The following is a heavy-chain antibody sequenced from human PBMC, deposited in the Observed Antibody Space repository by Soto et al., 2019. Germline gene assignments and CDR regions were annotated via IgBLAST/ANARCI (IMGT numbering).Heavy chain of an antibody. CDR3: ARGGGITMVQAVS. J-gene: IGHJ5*02. CDR2: ISSSGSTI. CDR1: GFTFSDYY. D-gene: IGHD3-10*01. Sequence: QVQLVESGGGWVKPGGSLRLSCAASGFTFSDYYMSLIRQAPGKGLEWVAYISSSGSTIYYADSVKGRFTLSRDNAKNPLYLQLSSLRAEDTAVYYCARGGGITMVQAVSWGQGTLVTVSS. V-gene: IGHV3-11*01.